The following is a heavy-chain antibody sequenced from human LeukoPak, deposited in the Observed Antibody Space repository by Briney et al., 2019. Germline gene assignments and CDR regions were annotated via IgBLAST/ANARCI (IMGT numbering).Heavy chain of an antibody. V-gene: IGHV1-69*05. CDR1: GYTFTGYY. CDR3: ARGEMATVYFDY. Sequence: SVKVSCXASGYTFTGYYMHWVRQAPGQGLEWMGGIIPIFGTANYAQKFQGRVTITTDESTSTAYMELSSLRSEDTAVYYCARGEMATVYFDYWGQGTLVTVSS. D-gene: IGHD5-24*01. CDR2: IIPIFGTA. J-gene: IGHJ4*02.